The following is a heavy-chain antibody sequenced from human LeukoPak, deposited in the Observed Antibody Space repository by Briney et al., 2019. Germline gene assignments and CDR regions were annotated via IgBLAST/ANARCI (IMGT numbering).Heavy chain of an antibody. Sequence: SVKVSCKASGGTFSGYAISWVRQAPGQGLEWMGGIIPIFGTANYAQKFQGRVTITADESTSTAYMELSSLRSEDTAVYYCARDSGLMGSYYFDYWGQGTLVTVSS. J-gene: IGHJ4*02. CDR2: IIPIFGTA. V-gene: IGHV1-69*01. CDR1: GGTFSGYA. D-gene: IGHD6-6*01. CDR3: ARDSGLMGSYYFDY.